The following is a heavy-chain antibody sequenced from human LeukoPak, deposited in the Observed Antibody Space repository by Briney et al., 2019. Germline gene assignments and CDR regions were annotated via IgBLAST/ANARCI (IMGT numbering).Heavy chain of an antibody. V-gene: IGHV3-48*01. CDR1: GFTFSSYS. D-gene: IGHD3-10*01. Sequence: GGSLRLSCAASGFTFSSYSMNWVRQAPGKGLEWVSYISSSSSTIYYADSVKGRFTISRDNSKNTLHLRMNSLRAEDTALYYCAKDGWSYYNWFDPWGQGTLVTVSS. J-gene: IGHJ5*02. CDR2: ISSSSSTI. CDR3: AKDGWSYYNWFDP.